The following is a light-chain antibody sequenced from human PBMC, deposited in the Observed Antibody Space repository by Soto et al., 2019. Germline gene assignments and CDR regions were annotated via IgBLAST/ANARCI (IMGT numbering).Light chain of an antibody. J-gene: IGKJ2*01. CDR2: AAS. CDR1: QGISNY. Sequence: DIQMTQSPSSLSASVGDRVTITCRASQGISNYLAWYQQKPGKVPKLLIYAASTLQSGVPSRVSGSGSGTDFTLTISSLQREDVAAYYCQKYNSAPYTFGQGTKLEIK. CDR3: QKYNSAPYT. V-gene: IGKV1-27*01.